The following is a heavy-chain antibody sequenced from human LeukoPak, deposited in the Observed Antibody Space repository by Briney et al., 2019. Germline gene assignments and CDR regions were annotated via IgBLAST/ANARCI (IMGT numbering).Heavy chain of an antibody. CDR1: AFTFSSYS. CDR2: ISSSSRYT. V-gene: IGHV3-21*01. CDR3: ARGGDSSAWVRYYCMDV. J-gene: IGHJ6*02. Sequence: GRSMRLSSAASAFTFSSYSMNWVRQAPGKGLEWVSSISSSSRYTYYASSVKGRFTISRDNAKNSLYLQMNSLRAEDTAVYSCARGGDSSAWVRYYCMDVWGQGTTVTVSS. D-gene: IGHD6-25*01.